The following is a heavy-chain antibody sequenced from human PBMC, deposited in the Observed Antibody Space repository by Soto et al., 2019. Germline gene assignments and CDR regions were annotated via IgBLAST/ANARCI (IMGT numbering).Heavy chain of an antibody. D-gene: IGHD3-16*02. V-gene: IGHV3-49*04. CDR3: DRPGMKDSHPSLYIYTFDH. J-gene: IGHJ4*02. Sequence: GGSLRLSCSSSGFTFGDYSLSWVRQAPGKGLEWVGFIGGKTYGGATQYAASVKGRFTISRDDSNNMAYLQMNSLETEDTAVYYCDRPGMKDSHPSLYIYTFDHWGQGTVVTVSS. CDR2: IGGKTYGGAT. CDR1: GFTFGDYS.